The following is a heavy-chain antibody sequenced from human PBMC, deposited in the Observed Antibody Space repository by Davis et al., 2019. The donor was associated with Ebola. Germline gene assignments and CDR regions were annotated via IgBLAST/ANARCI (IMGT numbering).Heavy chain of an antibody. V-gene: IGHV1-18*01. J-gene: IGHJ5*02. D-gene: IGHD2-8*01. CDR2: ISAYNGNT. CDR1: GGTFSSYA. Sequence: ASVKVSCKASGGTFSSYAISWVRQAPGQGLEWMGWISAYNGNTNYAQKLQGRVTMTTDTSTSTAYMELRSLRSDDTAVYYCARNIVPGSWFDPWGQGTLVTVSS. CDR3: ARNIVPGSWFDP.